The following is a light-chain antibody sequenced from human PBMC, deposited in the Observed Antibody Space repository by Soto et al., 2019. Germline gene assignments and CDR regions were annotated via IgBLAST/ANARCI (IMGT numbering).Light chain of an antibody. J-gene: IGKJ5*01. V-gene: IGKV3-20*01. CDR1: QSVSSSY. Sequence: DIVLTQSPGTLSLSPGEIATLSCRASQSVSSSYLAWYQQKPGQAPRLLIYGASSRATGIPDRFSGGGSGTEFTLTISSLQSEDFVVYYCQQYNSWPPITFGQGTRLEI. CDR3: QQYNSWPPIT. CDR2: GAS.